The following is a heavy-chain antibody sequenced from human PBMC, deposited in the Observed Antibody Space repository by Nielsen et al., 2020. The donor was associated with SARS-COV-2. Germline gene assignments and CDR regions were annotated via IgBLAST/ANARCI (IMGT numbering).Heavy chain of an antibody. CDR2: INSDGSST. J-gene: IGHJ6*02. V-gene: IGHV3-74*01. D-gene: IGHD1-26*01. CDR1: GFTFSSYW. Sequence: GGSLRLSCAASGFTFSSYWMHWVRQAPGKGLVWVSRINSDGSSTSYADSVKSRFTISRDNAKNTLYLQMNSLRAEDTAVYYCARVGEGSYPYYYGMDVWGQGTTVTVSS. CDR3: ARVGEGSYPYYYGMDV.